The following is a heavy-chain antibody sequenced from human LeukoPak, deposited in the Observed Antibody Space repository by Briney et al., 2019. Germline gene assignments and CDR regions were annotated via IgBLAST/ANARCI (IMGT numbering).Heavy chain of an antibody. D-gene: IGHD1/OR15-1a*01. CDR1: GGSFSGYY. V-gene: IGHV4-59*08. CDR2: IYYSGST. CDR3: ARHINKRFDY. J-gene: IGHJ4*02. Sequence: SETLSLTCAVYGGSFSGYYWSWIRQPPGKGLEWIGYIYYSGSTNYNPSLKSRVTISEDTSKNQFSLKLSSATAADTAVYYCARHINKRFDYWGQGTLVTVSS.